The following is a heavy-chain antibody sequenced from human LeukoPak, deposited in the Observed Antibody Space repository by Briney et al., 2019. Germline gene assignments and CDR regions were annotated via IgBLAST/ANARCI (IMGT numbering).Heavy chain of an antibody. CDR1: GGPISSTNW. V-gene: IGHV4-4*02. D-gene: IGHD3-22*01. CDR2: IYHSGST. Sequence: PSGTLSLTCAVSGGPISSTNWWSWVRQPPGKGLEWIGEIYHSGSTNYNPSLRSRITISVDKSKDQFSLRLSSVTAADTAVYYCARVRAYYDSSGYYPSRRPYFDYWGQGTLVTVSS. CDR3: ARVRAYYDSSGYYPSRRPYFDY. J-gene: IGHJ4*02.